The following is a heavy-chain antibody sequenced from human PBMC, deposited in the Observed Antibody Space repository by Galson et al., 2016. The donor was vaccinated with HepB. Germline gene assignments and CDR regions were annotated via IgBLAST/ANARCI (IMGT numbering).Heavy chain of an antibody. Sequence: SLRLSCAASGFTFSSYWMSWVRQAPGKGLERVANIKQDGSENYYVDSVKGRFTISRDNAKNSLYLQMNSLRAEDTAVYHCARVYYDFWSGYPDYWGQGTLVTVSS. D-gene: IGHD3-3*01. J-gene: IGHJ4*02. V-gene: IGHV3-7*01. CDR3: ARVYYDFWSGYPDY. CDR2: IKQDGSEN. CDR1: GFTFSSYW.